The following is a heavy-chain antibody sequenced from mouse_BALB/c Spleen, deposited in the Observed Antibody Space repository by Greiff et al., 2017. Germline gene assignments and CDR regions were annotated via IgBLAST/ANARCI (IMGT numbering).Heavy chain of an antibody. CDR2: IDPANGNT. V-gene: IGHV14-3*02. Sequence: EVQLQQSGPELVKPGASVKMSCKASGFNIKDTYMHWVKQRPEQGLEWIGRIDPANGNTKYDPKFQGKATITADTSSNTAYLQLSSLTSEDTAVYYCARVSSRFAYWGQGTLVTVSA. J-gene: IGHJ3*01. D-gene: IGHD6-1*01. CDR3: ARVSSRFAY. CDR1: GFNIKDTY.